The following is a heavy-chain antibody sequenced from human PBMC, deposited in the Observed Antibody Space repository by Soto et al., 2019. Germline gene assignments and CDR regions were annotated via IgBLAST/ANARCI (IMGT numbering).Heavy chain of an antibody. CDR2: ISGSGGST. J-gene: IGHJ1*01. CDR3: AKPDSSWYLSEYFQH. CDR1: GFTFSSYA. Sequence: GGSLRLSCAASGFTFSSYAMSWVRQAPGKGLEWVSAISGSGGSTYYADSVKGRFTISRDNSKNTLYLQMNSLRAEDTAVYYCAKPDSSWYLSEYFQHWGQGTLVTVSS. V-gene: IGHV3-23*01. D-gene: IGHD6-13*01.